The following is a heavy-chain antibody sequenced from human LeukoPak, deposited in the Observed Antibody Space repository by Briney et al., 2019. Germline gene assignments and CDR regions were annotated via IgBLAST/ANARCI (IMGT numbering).Heavy chain of an antibody. CDR2: SRDKGHRYTI. J-gene: IGHJ4*02. CDR1: GFTFSDYY. CDR3: AATVAGRNSFVY. V-gene: IGHV3-72*01. D-gene: IGHD6-19*01. Sequence: PGGSLRLSCSASGFTFSDYYMDWVRQAPGKGLEWIGGSRDKGHRYTIQSGSSNQCRITVSRNDLQNSLYLQKNSLKTDDTAFYYCAATVAGRNSFVYWGQGILVTVSS.